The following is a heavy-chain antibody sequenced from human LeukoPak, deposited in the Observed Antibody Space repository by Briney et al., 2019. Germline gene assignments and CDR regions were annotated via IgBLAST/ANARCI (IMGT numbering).Heavy chain of an antibody. CDR3: ARDAAGLLDH. Sequence: ASVKVSCKASGYSFTTFPIHWVRQAPGQAPEWVGWIHTGNGDTKYSQAFQDRVTTARDTPATTAFMELSSLRSEDTAVYYSARDAAGLLDHWGQGTLVTVSS. D-gene: IGHD6-25*01. V-gene: IGHV1-3*04. CDR2: IHTGNGDT. J-gene: IGHJ4*02. CDR1: GYSFTTFP.